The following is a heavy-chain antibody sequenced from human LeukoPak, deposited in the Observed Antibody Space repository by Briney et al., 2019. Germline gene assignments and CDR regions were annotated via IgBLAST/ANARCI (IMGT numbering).Heavy chain of an antibody. V-gene: IGHV4-59*08. J-gene: IGHJ6*02. D-gene: IGHD6-13*01. CDR2: IYYSGST. CDR3: ARHGSSSWYPRNDYYYGMDV. Sequence: SETLSLTCAVYGGSFSGYYWSWIRQPPGKGLEWIGYIYYSGSTNYNPSLKSRVTISVDTSKNQFSLKLSSVTAADTAVYYCARHGSSSWYPRNDYYYGMDVWGQGTTVTVSS. CDR1: GGSFSGYY.